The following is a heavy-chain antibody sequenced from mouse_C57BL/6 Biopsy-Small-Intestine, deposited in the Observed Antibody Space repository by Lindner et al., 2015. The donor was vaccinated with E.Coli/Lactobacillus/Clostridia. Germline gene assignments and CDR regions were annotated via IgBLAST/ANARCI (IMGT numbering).Heavy chain of an antibody. CDR1: GYTFTEYT. V-gene: IGHV1-62-2*01. J-gene: IGHJ1*03. D-gene: IGHD2-5*01. CDR2: FYPGSGSI. Sequence: VQLQESGAELVKPGASVKLSRKASGYTFTEYTIHWVKQRSGQGLEWIGWFYPGSGSIKYNEKFKDKATLTADKSSSTVYMELSRLTSEDSAVYFCARHEGRYYSNYGYFDVWGTGTTVTVSS. CDR3: ARHEGRYYSNYGYFDV.